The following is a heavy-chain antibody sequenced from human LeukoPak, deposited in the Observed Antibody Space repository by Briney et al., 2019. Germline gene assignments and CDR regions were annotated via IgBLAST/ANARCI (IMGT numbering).Heavy chain of an antibody. CDR3: ARGNCSSTSCRSPDYYYYMDV. CDR2: INWNGAST. Sequence: PGGSLRLSCAASGFTFDDYGMTWVRQAPGKGLEWVSGINWNGASTGYADSVKGRFTISRDNAKNSLYLQMNSLRAEDTALYYCARGNCSSTSCRSPDYYYYMDVWGKGTAVTVSS. V-gene: IGHV3-20*04. J-gene: IGHJ6*03. D-gene: IGHD2-2*01. CDR1: GFTFDDYG.